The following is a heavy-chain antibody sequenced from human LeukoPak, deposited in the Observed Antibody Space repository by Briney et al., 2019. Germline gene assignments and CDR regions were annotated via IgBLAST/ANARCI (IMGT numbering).Heavy chain of an antibody. CDR1: GGSFSGYY. D-gene: IGHD5-24*01. CDR2: INHSGST. CDR3: ARSGRRWLQLPKYYFDY. Sequence: SETLSRTCAVYGGSFSGYYWSWIRQPPGKGLEWIGEINHSGSTNYNPSLKSRVTISVDTSKNQFSLKLSSMTAADTAVYYCARSGRRWLQLPKYYFDYWGQGTLVTVSS. V-gene: IGHV4-34*01. J-gene: IGHJ4*02.